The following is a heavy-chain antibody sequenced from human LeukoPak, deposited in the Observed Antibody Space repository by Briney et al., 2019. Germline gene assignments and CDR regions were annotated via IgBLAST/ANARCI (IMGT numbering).Heavy chain of an antibody. Sequence: ASVKVSCKASGYTFTGYYMHWVRQAPGQGLEWMGWINPNSGGTNYAQKFQGRVTMTRDTSISTAYMELSRLRSDDTAVYYCARGDQLLSFYYYGMDVWGQGTTVTASS. D-gene: IGHD2-2*01. V-gene: IGHV1-2*02. CDR2: INPNSGGT. CDR1: GYTFTGYY. J-gene: IGHJ6*02. CDR3: ARGDQLLSFYYYGMDV.